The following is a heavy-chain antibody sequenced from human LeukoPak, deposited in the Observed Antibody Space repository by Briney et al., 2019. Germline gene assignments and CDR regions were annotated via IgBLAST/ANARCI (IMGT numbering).Heavy chain of an antibody. J-gene: IGHJ2*01. D-gene: IGHD3-22*01. CDR2: MNPNSGNT. V-gene: IGHV1-8*01. Sequence: ASVKVSCKASGYTFTSYDINWVRQATGQGLEWMGWMNPNSGNTGYAQKFQGRVTMTRNTSISTAYMELSSVRSEDTAVYYCARDSMDSSGYGSPADLWGRGTLVTVSS. CDR3: ARDSMDSSGYGSPADL. CDR1: GYTFTSYD.